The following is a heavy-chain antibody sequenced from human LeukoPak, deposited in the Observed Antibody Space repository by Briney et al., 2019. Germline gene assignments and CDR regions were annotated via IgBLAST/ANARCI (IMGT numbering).Heavy chain of an antibody. CDR2: IYTSGST. Sequence: SETLSLTCTVAGGSISSYYWSWIRQPAGKGLEWIGRIYTSGSTNYNPSLKSRVTMSVDTSRNQLSLNLNSVTAADTAIYYCARWDGDPWGQGTLVTVSS. V-gene: IGHV4-4*07. CDR1: GGSISSYY. J-gene: IGHJ5*02. CDR3: ARWDGDP. D-gene: IGHD1-26*01.